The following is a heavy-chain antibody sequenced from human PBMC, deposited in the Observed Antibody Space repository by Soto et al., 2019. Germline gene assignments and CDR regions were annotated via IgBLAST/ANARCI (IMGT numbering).Heavy chain of an antibody. D-gene: IGHD2-2*01. V-gene: IGHV3-21*01. J-gene: IGHJ3*02. CDR1: GFTFSRYS. Sequence: EVQLVVSGGGLVKPGGSLRLSCAASGFTFSRYSMNWVRQATGKGLDWVSSISSSSSYIYYADSVKGRFTISRDNAKNSLYLQMNSLRAEDTSVYYCATFDCSSTSCYRLYAFDIWGQGTMVTVSS. CDR3: ATFDCSSTSCYRLYAFDI. CDR2: ISSSSSYI.